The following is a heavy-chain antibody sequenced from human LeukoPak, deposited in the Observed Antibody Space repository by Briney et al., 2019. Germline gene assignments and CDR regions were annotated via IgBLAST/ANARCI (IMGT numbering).Heavy chain of an antibody. J-gene: IGHJ3*02. CDR2: INWNGGST. D-gene: IGHD2-15*01. Sequence: GGSLRLSCAASGFTFDDYGMSWVGQAPGKGLEWVSGINWNGGSTVYADSVKGRFTISGDNAKNSLYLQMTSLRAEETALYYCARDPILYCSGGSCATDAFDIWGQGTMVTVSS. V-gene: IGHV3-20*04. CDR3: ARDPILYCSGGSCATDAFDI. CDR1: GFTFDDYG.